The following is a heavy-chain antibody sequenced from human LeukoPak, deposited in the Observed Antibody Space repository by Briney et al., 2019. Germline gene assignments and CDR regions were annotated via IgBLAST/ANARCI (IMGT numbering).Heavy chain of an antibody. D-gene: IGHD6-6*01. CDR3: ARGSSFHNY. J-gene: IGHJ4*02. CDR2: INGNGGSR. V-gene: IGHV3-20*03. Sequence: TWVRQAPGKGLEWVSGINGNGGSRGYAASVKGRFTISRDNANNSLYLQMNSLRAEDTALYYCARGSSFHNYWGQGTLVTVSS.